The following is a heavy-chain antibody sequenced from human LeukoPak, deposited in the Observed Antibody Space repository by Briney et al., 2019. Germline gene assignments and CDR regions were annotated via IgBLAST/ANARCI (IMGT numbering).Heavy chain of an antibody. D-gene: IGHD6-13*01. J-gene: IGHJ4*02. Sequence: PGGSLRLSCAASGFTFSSYGMHWVRQAPGKGLEWVSVIYSGGSTYYADSVKGRFTISRDNSKNTLYLQMNSLRAEDTAVYYCARDPTGIAAAGTWFDYWGQGTLVTVSS. CDR3: ARDPTGIAAAGTWFDY. CDR1: GFTFSSYG. CDR2: IYSGGST. V-gene: IGHV3-53*01.